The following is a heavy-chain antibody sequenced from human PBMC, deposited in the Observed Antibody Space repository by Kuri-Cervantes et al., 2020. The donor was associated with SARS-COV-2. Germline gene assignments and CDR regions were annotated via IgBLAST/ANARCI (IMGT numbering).Heavy chain of an antibody. CDR1: GGSISSSSYY. Sequence: SETLSLTCTVSGGSISSSSYYWGWIRQPPGKGLEWIGSIYYSGSTYYNPSLKGRVTISVDTSKNQFSLKLSSVTAADTAVYYCASLGDSSGYCLHYYYYYMDVWGKGTTVTVSS. CDR2: IYYSGST. J-gene: IGHJ6*03. CDR3: ASLGDSSGYCLHYYYYYMDV. V-gene: IGHV4-39*07. D-gene: IGHD3-22*01.